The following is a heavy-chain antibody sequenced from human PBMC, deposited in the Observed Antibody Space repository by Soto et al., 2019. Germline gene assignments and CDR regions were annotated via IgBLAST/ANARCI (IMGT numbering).Heavy chain of an antibody. D-gene: IGHD2-21*01. Sequence: QLVESGGGLVQPGGSLRLSCAASGFTVSSNYMTWVRLPPGKGLEWVSVIHSGGDTYYANSVKGRFTISRDDSGNTVFLQMNSLRPEDTAVYYCTRDGPYSSASRMDVWGQGTTVTVSS. CDR1: GFTVSSNY. CDR3: TRDGPYSSASRMDV. J-gene: IGHJ6*02. CDR2: IHSGGDT. V-gene: IGHV3-53*04.